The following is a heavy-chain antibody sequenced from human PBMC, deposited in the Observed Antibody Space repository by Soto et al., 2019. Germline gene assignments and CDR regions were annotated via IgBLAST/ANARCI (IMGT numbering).Heavy chain of an antibody. Sequence: GGSLRLSCAASGFTFSSYAMSWVRQAPGKGLEWVSGIRGSGDSTYYADSVKGRFTISGDNSKNTLYLQMNSLRAEDTAVYYCAKGVPGIAVAGTGYFQHWGQGTLVTVSS. V-gene: IGHV3-23*01. CDR2: IRGSGDST. CDR1: GFTFSSYA. CDR3: AKGVPGIAVAGTGYFQH. D-gene: IGHD6-19*01. J-gene: IGHJ1*01.